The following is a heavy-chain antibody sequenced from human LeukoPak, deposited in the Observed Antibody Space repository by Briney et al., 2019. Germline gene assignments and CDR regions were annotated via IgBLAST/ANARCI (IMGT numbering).Heavy chain of an antibody. D-gene: IGHD3-10*01. CDR2: IYYSGST. CDR1: GGSISSGDYY. V-gene: IGHV4-30-4*01. Sequence: SETLSLTCTVSGGSISSGDYYWSWIRQPPGKGLEWIGYIYYSGSTYYNPSLKSRVTISVDTSKNQFSLKLSSVTAADTAVYYCARDRGITMVRGVIRVDWFDPWGQGTLVTVSS. J-gene: IGHJ5*02. CDR3: ARDRGITMVRGVIRVDWFDP.